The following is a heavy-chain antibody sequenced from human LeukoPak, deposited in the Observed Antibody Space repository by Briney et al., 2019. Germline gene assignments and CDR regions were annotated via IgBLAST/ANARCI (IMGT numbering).Heavy chain of an antibody. CDR3: AKLSGYTNPMHY. D-gene: IGHD3-10*01. J-gene: IGHJ4*02. V-gene: IGHV3-30*02. CDR2: IRFDGSKT. CDR1: GFTFRTYG. Sequence: GGSLRLSCAASGFTFRTYGMHWVRQAPGKGLEWVAFIRFDGSKTYYADSVTGRFTISRDNSRNTVHLQMSSLRTEDTAVYYCAKLSGYTNPMHYWGQGALVTVSS.